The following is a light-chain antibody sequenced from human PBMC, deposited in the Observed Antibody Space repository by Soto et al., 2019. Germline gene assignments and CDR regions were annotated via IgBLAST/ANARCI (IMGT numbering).Light chain of an antibody. J-gene: IGLJ2*01. Sequence: QSVLTQPASVSGSPGQSITISCTGTSSDVGGYNYVSWYQQHPGKAPKLMIYDVSNRPSGVSNRFSGSKSGNTASLTISGRQPEDEADYYCSSYTSSSTSMVFGGGTKLTVL. CDR2: DVS. V-gene: IGLV2-14*01. CDR1: SSDVGGYNY. CDR3: SSYTSSSTSMV.